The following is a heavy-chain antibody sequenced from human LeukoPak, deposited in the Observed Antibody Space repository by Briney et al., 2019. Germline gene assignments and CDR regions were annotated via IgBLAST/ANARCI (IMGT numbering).Heavy chain of an antibody. CDR3: ERASYYYSIDV. V-gene: IGHV3-11*04. CDR1: GFSISYYY. Sequence: GGSLSLTCAVSGFSISYYYMSRLRQAPGKGLEWVSYISSSGSTIYYADSVKGRFTISRDNANNSLYLQMNSLRVEDTAVYYSERASYYYSIDVWGKGTTVTVSS. J-gene: IGHJ6*03. CDR2: ISSSGSTI.